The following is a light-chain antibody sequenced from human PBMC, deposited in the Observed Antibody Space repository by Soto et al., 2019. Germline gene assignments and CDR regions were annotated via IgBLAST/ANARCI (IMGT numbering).Light chain of an antibody. CDR2: EVT. CDR3: SSYTSSNDYV. Sequence: QSVLSHPGSVSWSPGHSITISCTGTTSDFGFYNYVSWYQHHPGKAPKLLIYEVTNRHSGVSNRFSGSKSGNTASLTISGLQAEEEADYYCSSYTSSNDYVFGTGTKVTVL. CDR1: TSDFGFYNY. J-gene: IGLJ1*01. V-gene: IGLV2-14*01.